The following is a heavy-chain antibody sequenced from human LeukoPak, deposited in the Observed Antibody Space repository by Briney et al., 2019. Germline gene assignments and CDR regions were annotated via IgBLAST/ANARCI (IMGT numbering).Heavy chain of an antibody. Sequence: GGSLRLSCAASGFTFSSYGMHWVRQAPGKGLEWVAVISYDGSNKYYADSVKGRFTISRDNSKNTLYLQMNSLRAEDTAVYYCAKDESVYYYYYGMDVWGQRTTVTVSS. CDR3: AKDESVYYYYYGMDV. V-gene: IGHV3-30*18. CDR2: ISYDGSNK. J-gene: IGHJ6*02. CDR1: GFTFSSYG.